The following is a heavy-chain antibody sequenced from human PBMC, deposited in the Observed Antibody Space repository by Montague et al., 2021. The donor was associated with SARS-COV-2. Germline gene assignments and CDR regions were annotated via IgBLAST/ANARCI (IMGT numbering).Heavy chain of an antibody. CDR2: IDWDDDK. V-gene: IGHV2-70*11. Sequence: PALVKPTQTLTLTCTFSGFSLSTSGMCVSWIRQPPGKALEWLARIDWDDDKYYSTSLKTRLTISKDTSKNQVFLTMTNMYPVDTATYYCERTHYDILPGYNYDMYVWSHVTTVSFSS. CDR1: GFSLSTSGMC. CDR3: ERTHYDILPGYNYDMYV. D-gene: IGHD3-9*01. J-gene: IGHJ6*02.